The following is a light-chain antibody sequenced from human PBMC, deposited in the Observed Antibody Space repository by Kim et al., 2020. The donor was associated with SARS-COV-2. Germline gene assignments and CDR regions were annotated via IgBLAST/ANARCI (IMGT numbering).Light chain of an antibody. Sequence: EIVLTQSPATRSLSPGERATLSCRASQSVSRYLAWYQLKPGQAPRLLIYDASNRATGIPARFSGSGSGTDFTLTISSLEPEDLAVYFCQQRSDWPTFGGGTKVDIK. CDR3: QQRSDWPT. V-gene: IGKV3-11*01. CDR2: DAS. J-gene: IGKJ4*01. CDR1: QSVSRY.